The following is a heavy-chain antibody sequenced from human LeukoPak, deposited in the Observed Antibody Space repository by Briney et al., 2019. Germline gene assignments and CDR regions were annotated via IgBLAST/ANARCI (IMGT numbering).Heavy chain of an antibody. V-gene: IGHV3-23*01. CDR2: ISGSGEAT. CDR3: AKDVYRSAWFSTPDY. J-gene: IGHJ4*02. CDR1: GFNFDKYA. Sequence: GGSLRLSCAASGFNFDKYAVNWVRQAPGKGLEWVSSISGSGEATYYAASVKGRFTVSRDNSNDTVYLLMNSLRAEDTALYYCAKDVYRSAWFSTPDYWGQGTLVTVSS. D-gene: IGHD6-25*01.